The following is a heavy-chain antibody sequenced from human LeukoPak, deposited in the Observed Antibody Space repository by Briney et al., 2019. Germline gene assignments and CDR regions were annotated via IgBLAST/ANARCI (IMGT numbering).Heavy chain of an antibody. CDR2: ISVSSSYI. V-gene: IGHV3-21*01. D-gene: IGHD3-16*01. J-gene: IGHJ5*02. Sequence: PGGSQRLSCAASGFTFSSYEMNWVRQAPGKGLEWVSSISVSSSYIYYADSVKGRFTISRDNAKNSLYLQMNSLRAEDTAVYYCARVRDENLWGSYDTWGQGTLVTVSS. CDR1: GFTFSSYE. CDR3: ARVRDENLWGSYDT.